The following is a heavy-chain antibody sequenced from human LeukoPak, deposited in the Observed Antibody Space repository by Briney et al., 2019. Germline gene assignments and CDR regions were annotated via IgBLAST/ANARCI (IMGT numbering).Heavy chain of an antibody. CDR2: ISGSSDST. Sequence: GGSLRLSCAASGFTFNRYAMSWVRQAPGKGLEWVSGISGSSDSTYYADSVKGRFAISRDNFKKTLYLEMNSLRAEDTAVYYCAEALAGASFDYWGQGTLVTVSS. D-gene: IGHD1-26*01. CDR1: GFTFNRYA. J-gene: IGHJ4*02. CDR3: AEALAGASFDY. V-gene: IGHV3-23*01.